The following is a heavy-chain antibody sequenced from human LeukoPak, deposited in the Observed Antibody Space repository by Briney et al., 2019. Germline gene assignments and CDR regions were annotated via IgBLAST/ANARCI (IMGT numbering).Heavy chain of an antibody. V-gene: IGHV4-39*01. CDR2: IYYSGST. Sequence: PSETLSLTCTVSGGSISSSSYSWGWIRQPPGKGLEWIGSIYYSGSTYYNPSLKSRVTISVDTSKNQFSLKLSSVTAADTAVYYCARQGVRRFDYWGQGTLVTVSS. J-gene: IGHJ4*02. D-gene: IGHD4-23*01. CDR1: GGSISSSSYS. CDR3: ARQGVRRFDY.